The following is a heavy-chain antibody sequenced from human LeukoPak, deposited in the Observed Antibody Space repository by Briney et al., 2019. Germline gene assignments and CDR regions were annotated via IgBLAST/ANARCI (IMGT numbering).Heavy chain of an antibody. CDR3: ASAPLYCSSTSCQEGYYYYYMDV. V-gene: IGHV4-59*01. D-gene: IGHD2-2*01. Sequence: PSETLSLTCTVSGGSISSYYWSWLRQPPGKGLEWIGYIYYSGSTNYNPSLKSRVTISVGTSKNQFSLKLSSVAAADPAVYYCASAPLYCSSTSCQEGYYYYYMDVWGKGTTVTVSS. CDR1: GGSISSYY. J-gene: IGHJ6*03. CDR2: IYYSGST.